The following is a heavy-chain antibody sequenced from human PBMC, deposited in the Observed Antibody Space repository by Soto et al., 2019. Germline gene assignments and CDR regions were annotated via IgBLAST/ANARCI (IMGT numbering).Heavy chain of an antibody. D-gene: IGHD3-22*01. CDR2: IIPIFGTA. V-gene: IGHV1-69*13. CDR1: GGTFSSYA. J-gene: IGHJ4*02. CDR3: ARDRLHYYDSSGYRD. Sequence: SVKVSCKASGGTFSSYAISWVRQAPGQGLEWMGGIIPIFGTANYAQKFQGRVTITADESTSTAYMELSSLRSEDTAVYYCARDRLHYYDSSGYRDWGQGTLVTVSS.